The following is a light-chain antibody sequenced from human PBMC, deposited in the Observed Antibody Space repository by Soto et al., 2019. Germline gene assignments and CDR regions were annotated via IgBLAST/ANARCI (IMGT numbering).Light chain of an antibody. CDR3: SSYTSSSPL. V-gene: IGLV2-14*01. Sequence: QSALTQPASVSGSPGQSITISCTGTSSDVGGYNYVSWYQQHPGKAPKLMIYEVSNRPSGVSNRFSGSKSGNTASLTISGLQAEDEADYSCSSYTSSSPLFGGGTSSPS. CDR2: EVS. CDR1: SSDVGGYNY. J-gene: IGLJ3*02.